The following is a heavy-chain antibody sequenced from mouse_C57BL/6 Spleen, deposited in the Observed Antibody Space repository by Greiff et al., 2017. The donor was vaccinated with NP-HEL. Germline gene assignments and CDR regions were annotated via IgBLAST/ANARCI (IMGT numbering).Heavy chain of an antibody. V-gene: IGHV1-59*01. CDR1: GYTFTSYW. J-gene: IGHJ3*01. CDR3: ARAATVVATNPFAY. Sequence: QVQLQQPGAELVRPGTSVKLSCKASGYTFTSYWMHWVKQRPGQGLEWIGVIDPSDSYTNYNQKFKGKATLTVDTSSSTAYMQLSSLTSEDSAVYYCARAATVVATNPFAYWGQGTLVTVSA. CDR2: IDPSDSYT. D-gene: IGHD1-1*01.